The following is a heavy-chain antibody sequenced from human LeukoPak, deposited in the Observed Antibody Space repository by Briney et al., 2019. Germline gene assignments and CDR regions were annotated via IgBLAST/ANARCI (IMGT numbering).Heavy chain of an antibody. V-gene: IGHV3-48*02. CDR3: ARDARVYCSGGSCYVTYYYYGMDV. D-gene: IGHD2-15*01. CDR2: ISSSSSTI. Sequence: GGSLRLSCAASGFTFSSYSMNWVRQAPEKGLEWVSYISSSSSTIYYADSVKGRFTISRDNAKNSLYLQMNSLRDEDTAVYYCARDARVYCSGGSCYVTYYYYGMDVWGQGTTVTVSS. J-gene: IGHJ6*02. CDR1: GFTFSSYS.